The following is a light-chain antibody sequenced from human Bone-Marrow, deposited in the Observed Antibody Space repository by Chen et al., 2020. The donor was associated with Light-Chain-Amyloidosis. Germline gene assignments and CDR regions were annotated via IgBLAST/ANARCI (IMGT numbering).Light chain of an antibody. CDR3: CSYAGSYTRV. V-gene: IGLV2-11*01. Sequence: QSALTQPRSVSGSPGQPVTTPCPGTSSDVGAYHYVSWYQQHPGKAPKLIIYDIRGRPSGVPDRFSCSKSGNTASLTISGLQAEDEADYYCCSYAGSYTRVFGTGTKVTVL. CDR2: DIR. CDR1: SSDVGAYHY. J-gene: IGLJ1*01.